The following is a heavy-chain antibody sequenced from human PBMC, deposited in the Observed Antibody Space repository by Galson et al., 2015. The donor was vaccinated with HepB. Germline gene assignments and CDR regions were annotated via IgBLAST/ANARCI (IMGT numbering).Heavy chain of an antibody. V-gene: IGHV3-30-3*01. Sequence: SLRLSCAASGFTFSNYAMHWVRQAPGKGLEWVAIISYDGSNKFYADSVKGRFTISRDNSKNTLYLQMNSLRDDDTAVYYCARDLGGVDGDGLDVWGQGSAVTVSS. J-gene: IGHJ6*02. CDR3: ARDLGGVDGDGLDV. D-gene: IGHD5-24*01. CDR2: ISYDGSNK. CDR1: GFTFSNYA.